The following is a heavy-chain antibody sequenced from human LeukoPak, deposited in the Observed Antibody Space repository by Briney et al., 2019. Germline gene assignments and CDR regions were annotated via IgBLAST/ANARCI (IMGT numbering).Heavy chain of an antibody. CDR3: ARTPLRFLEWLLVPNWFDP. D-gene: IGHD3-3*01. Sequence: SGTLSLTCAVSGGSISSSNWWSWVRQPPGKGLEWIGEIYHSGSTNYNPSLKSRVTISVDKSKNQFSLKLSSVTAADTAVYYCARTPLRFLEWLLVPNWFDPWGQGTLVTVSS. CDR1: GGSISSSNW. CDR2: IYHSGST. V-gene: IGHV4-4*02. J-gene: IGHJ5*02.